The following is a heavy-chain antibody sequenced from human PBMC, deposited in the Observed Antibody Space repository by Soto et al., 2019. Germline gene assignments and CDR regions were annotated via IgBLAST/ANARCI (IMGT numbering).Heavy chain of an antibody. CDR3: ASGVVVTATPAGLDY. D-gene: IGHD2-21*02. J-gene: IGHJ4*02. Sequence: SVKVSCKASGGTFSSYAISWVRQAPGQGLEWMGGIIPIFGTANYAQKFQGRVTITADESTSTAYMELSSLRSEDTAVYYCASGVVVTATPAGLDYWGQGTLVTVSS. CDR2: IIPIFGTA. V-gene: IGHV1-69*13. CDR1: GGTFSSYA.